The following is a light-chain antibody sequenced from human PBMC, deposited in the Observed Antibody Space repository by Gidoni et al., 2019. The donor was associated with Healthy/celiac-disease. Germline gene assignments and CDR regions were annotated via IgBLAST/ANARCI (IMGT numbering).Light chain of an antibody. V-gene: IGKV1-39*01. CDR3: QQSYSTPLT. J-gene: IGKJ1*01. Sequence: DIQMTQSPSSLSASVGDRVTITCRARQSISSYLNWYQQKPGKAPKLLIYAASSSQSGVPSRFSGSGSGTDFTLTISSLQPEDFATYYCQQSYSTPLTFXQXTKVEIK. CDR1: QSISSY. CDR2: AAS.